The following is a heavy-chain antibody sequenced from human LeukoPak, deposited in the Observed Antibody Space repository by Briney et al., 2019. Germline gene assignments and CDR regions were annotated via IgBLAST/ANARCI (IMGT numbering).Heavy chain of an antibody. D-gene: IGHD3-9*01. J-gene: IGHJ4*02. CDR3: AKLLRYFDWLFYD. CDR2: ISGSGGST. V-gene: IGHV3-23*01. Sequence: AISGSGGSTYYADSVKGRFTISRDNSKNTLYLQMNSLRAEDTAVYYCAKLLRYFDWLFYDWGQGTLVTVSS.